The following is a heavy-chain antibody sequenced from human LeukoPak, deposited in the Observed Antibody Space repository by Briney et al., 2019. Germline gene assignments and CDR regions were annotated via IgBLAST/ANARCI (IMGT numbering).Heavy chain of an antibody. Sequence: SLRLSCPASGFTFRGYAMHWVRQAPGKGLEWVSDISSDGTNQHYADSVKGRFTISRDNSQNTLFLQMNSLRVEDMGVYYCARDKSSYSSSWHRFFDYWGQGTLVTVSA. CDR2: ISSDGTNQ. CDR1: GFTFRGYA. J-gene: IGHJ4*02. D-gene: IGHD6-13*01. CDR3: ARDKSSYSSSWHRFFDY. V-gene: IGHV3-30*04.